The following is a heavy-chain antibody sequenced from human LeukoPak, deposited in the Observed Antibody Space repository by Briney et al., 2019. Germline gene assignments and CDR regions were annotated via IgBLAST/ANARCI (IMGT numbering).Heavy chain of an antibody. Sequence: GGSLRLSCAASGFALSSYAMTWVRQAPGKGLEWVSDIGDSGATTYYADSVKGRFTISRDNSKNTLYLQMSSLRAEDTAVYFCASFHYYGSGAYYLSYWGQGTLVTVSS. CDR3: ASFHYYGSGAYYLSY. CDR1: GFALSSYA. V-gene: IGHV3-23*01. CDR2: IGDSGATT. D-gene: IGHD3-10*01. J-gene: IGHJ4*02.